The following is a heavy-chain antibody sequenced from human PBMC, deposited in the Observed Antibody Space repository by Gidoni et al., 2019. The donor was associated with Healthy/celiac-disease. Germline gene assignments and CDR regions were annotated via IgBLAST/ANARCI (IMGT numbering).Heavy chain of an antibody. D-gene: IGHD3-22*01. CDR3: AREKTPAITMIVVYYGMDV. CDR1: RFTFSSYG. V-gene: IGHV3-33*01. Sequence: VQPGRSLRLSCAASRFTFSSYGMHWVRQAAGKGLEWVAVIWYDGSNKYYADSVEGRFTISRDNSKNTLYQQMNSLRAEETAVYYCAREKTPAITMIVVYYGMDVWGQGTTVTVSS. J-gene: IGHJ6*02. CDR2: IWYDGSNK.